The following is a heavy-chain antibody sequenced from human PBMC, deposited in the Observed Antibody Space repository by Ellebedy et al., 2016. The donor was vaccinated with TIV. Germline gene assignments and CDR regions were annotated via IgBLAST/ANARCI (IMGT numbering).Heavy chain of an antibody. V-gene: IGHV1-18*01. CDR1: GYTFSDYG. CDR2: SSTYNANT. Sequence: ASVKVSCKASGYTFSDYGVTWVRQAPGQGLEWMGWSSTYNANTNYAQKFQDRVTMTTDPSIRPAYMELSRLRSDDTAVYYCARGHRFVGGIFEEDNLDIWGQGTFVAVSS. J-gene: IGHJ3*02. D-gene: IGHD2-15*01. CDR3: ARGHRFVGGIFEEDNLDI.